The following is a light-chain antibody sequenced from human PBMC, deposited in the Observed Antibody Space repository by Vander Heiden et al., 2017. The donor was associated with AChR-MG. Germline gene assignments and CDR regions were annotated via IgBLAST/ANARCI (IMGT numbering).Light chain of an antibody. CDR2: DVS. J-gene: IGLJ1*01. CDR3: SSFTSSATYV. Sequence: QSALTQPASVSGSPGESIAISCTGTSSDVGGYTYVSWYQQHPGKAPKLIIYDVSTRPSGVSNRFSGSKSGNTASLTISGLQAEDEADYYCSSFTSSATYVFGTGTKVTGL. CDR1: SSDVGGYTY. V-gene: IGLV2-14*03.